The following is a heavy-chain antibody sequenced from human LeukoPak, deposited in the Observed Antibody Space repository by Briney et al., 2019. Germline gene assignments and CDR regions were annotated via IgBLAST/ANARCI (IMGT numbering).Heavy chain of an antibody. CDR3: GRAFVGYCSSNRCAYYFDY. CDR2: INSDGSSI. CDR1: GFTFSSYW. V-gene: IGHV3-74*01. Sequence: GGSLRLSCAASGFTFSSYWMHWVRQAPGKGLVWVSRINSDGSSISYADSVKGRFTISRDNAKNTLYLQMNSLRAEDTAVYYCGRAFVGYCSSNRCAYYFDYWGQGTLVTVSS. D-gene: IGHD2-2*01. J-gene: IGHJ4*02.